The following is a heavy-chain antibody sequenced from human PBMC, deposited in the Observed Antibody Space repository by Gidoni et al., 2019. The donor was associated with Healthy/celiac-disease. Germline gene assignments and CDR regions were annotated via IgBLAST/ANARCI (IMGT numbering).Heavy chain of an antibody. CDR1: GSTFTGYY. J-gene: IGHJ2*01. Sequence: QVQLVQSGAEVKKPGASVKVSCKASGSTFTGYYMNWVRQAPGQGLEWMGWINPNSGGTNYAQKFQGRVTMTRDTSISTAYMELSRLRSDDTAVYYCASITMIVVVSLPLDGGFDLWGRGTLVTVSS. V-gene: IGHV1-2*02. CDR3: ASITMIVVVSLPLDGGFDL. CDR2: INPNSGGT. D-gene: IGHD3-22*01.